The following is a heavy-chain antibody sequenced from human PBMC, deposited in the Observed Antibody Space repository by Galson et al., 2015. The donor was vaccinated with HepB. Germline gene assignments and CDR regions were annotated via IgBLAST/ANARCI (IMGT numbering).Heavy chain of an antibody. D-gene: IGHD3-3*02. CDR2: ASKTVPTT. CDR3: AKRDTISQYFFDY. Sequence: SLRLSCAASGFTFSNYGMSWVHQAPGKGLEWVSTASKTVPTTYYADSVRGRFTISRDNSRNIVYLQMNSLRDEDTAVYYCAKRDTISQYFFDYWGQGILVTVSS. V-gene: IGHV3-23*01. CDR1: GFTFSNYG. J-gene: IGHJ4*02.